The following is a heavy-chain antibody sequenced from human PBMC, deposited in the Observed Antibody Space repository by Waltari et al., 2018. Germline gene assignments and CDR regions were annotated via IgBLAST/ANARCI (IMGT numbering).Heavy chain of an antibody. CDR3: VKWDYSGSGFSHFYPMDV. Sequence: QVQLVESGGGMVQPGRSLRLSCVASGFIFSNYGMQWVRQAPGKGLGWVAFISYDGSNKYYRDSVKGRFTISRDNSKNRLSLQMNSLTPEDTAVYHCVKWDYSGSGFSHFYPMDVWGQGTTVTVS. CDR2: ISYDGSNK. J-gene: IGHJ6*02. V-gene: IGHV3-30*18. CDR1: GFIFSNYG. D-gene: IGHD3-10*01.